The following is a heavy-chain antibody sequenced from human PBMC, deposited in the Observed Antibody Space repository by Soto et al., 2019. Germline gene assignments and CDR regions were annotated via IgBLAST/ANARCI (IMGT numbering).Heavy chain of an antibody. CDR1: GYSFTNYY. D-gene: IGHD2-21*02. CDR3: TRRGAIVVVTAPFDL. J-gene: IGHJ5*02. CDR2: INAGGGYT. Sequence: ASVPVSCKASGYSFTNYYMHWVRQAPGQGLEWMGTINAGGGYTTYAQRFQGRVTMTRDTSTSTVSMELSSLRYEDTALYYCTRRGAIVVVTAPFDLRGQGTLVTVPS. V-gene: IGHV1-46*03.